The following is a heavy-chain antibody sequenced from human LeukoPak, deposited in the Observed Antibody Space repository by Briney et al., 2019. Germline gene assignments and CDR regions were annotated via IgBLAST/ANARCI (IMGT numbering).Heavy chain of an antibody. CDR2: ISAYNGNT. CDR3: ARAPYDSPGPEDAFDI. D-gene: IGHD3-22*01. CDR1: GYTFTSYG. J-gene: IGHJ3*02. V-gene: IGHV1-18*01. Sequence: WASVKVSCKASGYTFTSYGISWVRQAPGQGLEWMGWISAYNGNTNYAQKLQGRVTMTTDTSTSTAYMELRSLRSDDTAVYYCARAPYDSPGPEDAFDIWGQGTMVTVSS.